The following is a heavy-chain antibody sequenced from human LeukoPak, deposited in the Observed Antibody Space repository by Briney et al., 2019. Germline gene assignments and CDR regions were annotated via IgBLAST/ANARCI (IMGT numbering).Heavy chain of an antibody. CDR1: GYTFTNYY. D-gene: IGHD3-22*01. J-gene: IGHJ6*04. V-gene: IGHV1-46*01. CDR3: ARAHYASSNIKVPFDV. CDR2: IDPSAGST. Sequence: ASVKVSCMASGYTFTNYYMHWVRQAPGQGLEWMGVIDPSAGSTTYAQKFQGRVTMTRDTATSTVYMVLSSLRSEDTAVYYCARAHYASSNIKVPFDVWGKGTTVTVSS.